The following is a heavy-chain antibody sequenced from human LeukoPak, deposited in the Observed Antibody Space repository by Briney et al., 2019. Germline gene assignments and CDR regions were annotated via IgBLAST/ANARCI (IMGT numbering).Heavy chain of an antibody. D-gene: IGHD3-22*01. CDR2: ISYDGSNK. V-gene: IGHV3-30*18. CDR3: AKDPDYDSSGVDY. Sequence: PGRSLRLSCAASGFTLSSYGMHWVRQAPGKGLEWVAVISYDGSNKYYADSVKGRFTISRDNSKNTLYLQMNSLRAEDTAVYYCAKDPDYDSSGVDYWGQGTLVTVSS. J-gene: IGHJ4*02. CDR1: GFTLSSYG.